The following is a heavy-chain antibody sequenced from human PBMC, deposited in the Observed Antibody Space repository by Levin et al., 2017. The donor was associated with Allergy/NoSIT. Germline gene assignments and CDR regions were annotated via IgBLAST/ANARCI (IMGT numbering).Heavy chain of an antibody. CDR2: IDYSGST. J-gene: IGHJ3*02. V-gene: IGHV4-59*01. CDR3: ARSDRYCSTCSCYTDEVDLFDS. Sequence: SETLSLTCTVSGCSISGYYWSWIRQPPGKGLEWIGYIDYSGSTNYNPSLKSRVTISVDTSKNQFFLQLSSVTAADTALYYCARSDRYCSTCSCYTDEVDLFDSWGRGKMVTVAS. CDR1: GCSISGYY. D-gene: IGHD2-15*01.